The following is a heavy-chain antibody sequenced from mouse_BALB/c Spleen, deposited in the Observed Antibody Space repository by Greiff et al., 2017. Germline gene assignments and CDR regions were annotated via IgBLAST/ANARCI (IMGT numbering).Heavy chain of an antibody. CDR1: GYTFTSYW. D-gene: IGHD2-3*01. CDR3: TNGYYPWYFDV. Sequence: QVQLQQPGAELVRPGASVKLSCKASGYTFTSYWINWVKQRPGQGLEWIGNIYPSDSYTNYNQKFKDKATLTVDKSSSTAYMQLSSPTSEDSAVYYCTNGYYPWYFDVWGAGTTVTVSS. CDR2: IYPSDSYT. J-gene: IGHJ1*01. V-gene: IGHV1-69*02.